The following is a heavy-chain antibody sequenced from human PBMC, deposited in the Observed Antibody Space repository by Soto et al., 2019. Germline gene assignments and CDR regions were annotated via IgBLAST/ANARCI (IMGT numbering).Heavy chain of an antibody. CDR2: INHSGST. D-gene: IGHD3-10*01. Sequence: SATLSLTCALDGESFSGYYWSWISQPPGTGLEWMGEINHSGSTNYNPSLKSRVTISVDTSKNQFSLKLSSVTAADTAGEDGASYYGWVRYYNWVDPWRKVTRV. CDR1: GESFSGYY. CDR3: ASYYGWVRYYNWVDP. J-gene: IGHJ5*02. V-gene: IGHV4-34*01.